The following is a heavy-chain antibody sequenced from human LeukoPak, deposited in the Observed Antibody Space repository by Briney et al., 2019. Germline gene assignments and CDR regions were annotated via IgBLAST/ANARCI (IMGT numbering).Heavy chain of an antibody. CDR2: MNPNSGNT. CDR3: ARDLTGEQNSNPGN. J-gene: IGHJ4*02. D-gene: IGHD4-11*01. CDR1: GYTFTSYD. V-gene: IGHV1-8*01. Sequence: ASVKVSCKASGYTFTSYDINWVRQATGQGLEWMGWMNPNSGNTGYAQKFQGRVTMTRNTSISTAYMELSSLRSEDTAVYYRARDLTGEQNSNPGNWGQGTLVTVSS.